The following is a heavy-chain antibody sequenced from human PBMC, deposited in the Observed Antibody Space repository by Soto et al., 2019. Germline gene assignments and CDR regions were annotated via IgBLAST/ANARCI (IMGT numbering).Heavy chain of an antibody. J-gene: IGHJ6*02. CDR3: ARALVVRGVISYYYGMDV. CDR1: GYTFTSYD. D-gene: IGHD3-10*01. CDR2: MNPNSGNT. Sequence: QVQLVQSGAEVKKSGASVKVSCKASGYTFTSYDINWVRQATGQGLEWMGWMNPNSGNTGYAQKFQGRVTMTRNTSISTAYMELSSLRSEDTAVYYCARALVVRGVISYYYGMDVWGQGTTVTVSS. V-gene: IGHV1-8*01.